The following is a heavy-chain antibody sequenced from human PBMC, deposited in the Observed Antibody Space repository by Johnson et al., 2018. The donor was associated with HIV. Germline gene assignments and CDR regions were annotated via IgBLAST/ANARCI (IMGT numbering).Heavy chain of an antibody. Sequence: VQLVESGGGVVQPGRSLRLSCAASGFSFSNYWMSWVRQAPGKGLEWVANIKQDGSEKYYVDSVKGRFTISRDNAKNTLYLQMNSLRAEDTAVYYCASREPYYYDSSGYLAFDIWGQGTLVTVSS. V-gene: IGHV3-7*03. CDR1: GFSFSNYW. CDR2: IKQDGSEK. J-gene: IGHJ3*02. D-gene: IGHD3-22*01. CDR3: ASREPYYYDSSGYLAFDI.